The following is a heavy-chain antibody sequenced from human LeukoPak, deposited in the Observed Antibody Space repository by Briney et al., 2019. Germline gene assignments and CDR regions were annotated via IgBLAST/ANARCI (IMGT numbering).Heavy chain of an antibody. CDR2: INPSGGST. D-gene: IGHD1-1*01. Sequence: GASVKVSCKASGYTFTSYYMHWVRQAPGQGLEWMGIINPSGGSTSYAQKFQGRVTMTRDTSTSTVYMELSSLRSEDTAVYYCARDLGNNWQLYYYYYGMDVWGKGTTVTVSS. CDR3: ARDLGNNWQLYYYYYGMDV. V-gene: IGHV1-46*01. J-gene: IGHJ6*04. CDR1: GYTFTSYY.